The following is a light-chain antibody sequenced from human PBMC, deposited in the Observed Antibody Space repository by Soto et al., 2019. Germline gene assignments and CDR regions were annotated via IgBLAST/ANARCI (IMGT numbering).Light chain of an antibody. CDR3: QQYYSTPYT. J-gene: IGKJ2*01. V-gene: IGKV4-1*01. CDR1: QSVLYSSNNKNY. CDR2: LAS. Sequence: DIVMTQSPDSLAVSLGERATINCKSSQSVLYSSNNKNYLAWYRQKPGQPPKLLIYLASTREPGVPDRFSGSGSGTDFTLTISSLQAEDVAVYYCQQYYSTPYTFGRGTKLEIK.